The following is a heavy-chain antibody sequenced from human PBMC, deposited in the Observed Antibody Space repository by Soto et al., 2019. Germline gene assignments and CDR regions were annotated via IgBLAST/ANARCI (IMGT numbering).Heavy chain of an antibody. D-gene: IGHD3-10*01. CDR1: GFTFSSYG. CDR3: AKDLGGYGSGSYYNPLGTYYYYGMDV. V-gene: IGHV3-30*18. Sequence: GGSLRLSCAASGFTFSSYGMHWVRQAPGKGLEWVAVISYDGSNKYYADSVKGRFTISRDNSKNTLYLQMNSLRAEDTAVYYCAKDLGGYGSGSYYNPLGTYYYYGMDVWGQGTTVTVSS. CDR2: ISYDGSNK. J-gene: IGHJ6*02.